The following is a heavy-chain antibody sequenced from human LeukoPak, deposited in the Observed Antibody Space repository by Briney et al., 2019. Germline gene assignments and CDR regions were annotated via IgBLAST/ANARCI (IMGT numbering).Heavy chain of an antibody. J-gene: IGHJ4*02. D-gene: IGHD6-6*01. V-gene: IGHV3-48*02. Sequence: GGSLRLSCAASGFTFSSYAMSWVRQAPGKGLEWVSYISSSSSTIYYADSVKGRFTISRDNAKNSLYLQMNSLRDEDTAVYYCATSKGSSSSSFGYWGQGTLVTVSS. CDR1: GFTFSSYA. CDR2: ISSSSSTI. CDR3: ATSKGSSSSSFGY.